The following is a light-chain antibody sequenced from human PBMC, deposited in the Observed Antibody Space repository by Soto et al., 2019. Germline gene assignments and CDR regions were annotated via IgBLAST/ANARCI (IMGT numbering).Light chain of an antibody. CDR1: QSVSSTS. J-gene: IGKJ5*01. CDR2: GAS. CDR3: QHYVTSSIT. Sequence: EVVLTQSPGTLSLSPGERVTILCLASQSVSSTSLAWYQQKPGQTPRLLIYGASSRATGTPDRISGGGSGTHFTLTISRLEPEDFAVYYCQHYVTSSITFGQGTRLEL. V-gene: IGKV3-20*01.